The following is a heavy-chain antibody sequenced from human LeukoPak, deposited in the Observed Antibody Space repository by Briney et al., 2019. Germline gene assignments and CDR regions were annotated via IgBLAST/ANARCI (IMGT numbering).Heavy chain of an antibody. CDR3: ARQGAAAGTSWLLVHNWFDP. V-gene: IGHV4-59*08. CDR1: GGSISSYY. J-gene: IGHJ5*02. D-gene: IGHD6-13*01. Sequence: SETLSLTCTVSGGSISSYYWSWIRQPPGKGLEWIGYIYYSGSTNYNPSLKSRVTISVNTSKNQFPLKLSSVTAADTAVYYCARQGAAAGTSWLLVHNWFDPWGQGTLVTVSS. CDR2: IYYSGST.